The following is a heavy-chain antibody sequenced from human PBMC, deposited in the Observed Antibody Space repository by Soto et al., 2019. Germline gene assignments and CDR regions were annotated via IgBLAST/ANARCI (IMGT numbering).Heavy chain of an antibody. CDR3: TRESTVTTDYYYYGMDV. J-gene: IGHJ6*02. CDR2: IYRGDST. D-gene: IGHD4-17*01. CDR1: GFTVSNNY. V-gene: IGHV3-53*01. Sequence: GGSLRLSCAASGFTVSNNYMSWVRPGPGKGLEWVSTIYRGDSTYYAASVKGRFTISRDDSKSVAYLQMNSLKTEDTAVYYCTRESTVTTDYYYYGMDVWGQGTTVTVSS.